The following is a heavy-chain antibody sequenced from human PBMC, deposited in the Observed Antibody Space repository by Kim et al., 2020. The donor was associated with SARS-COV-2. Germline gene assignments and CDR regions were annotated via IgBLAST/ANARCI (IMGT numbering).Heavy chain of an antibody. CDR2: SSGSGITT. J-gene: IGHJ1*01. CDR3: ARDDAVHNHPLFVF. CDR1: GFIFKNFV. D-gene: IGHD1-1*01. Sequence: GGSLRLSCAASGFIFKNFVMNWVRRAPGKGLEWVSSSSGSGITTYYSDSVKGRFTISRDNSKNTLYLQMDSLGAEDTAVYFCARDDAVHNHPLFVFWCQG. V-gene: IGHV3-23*01.